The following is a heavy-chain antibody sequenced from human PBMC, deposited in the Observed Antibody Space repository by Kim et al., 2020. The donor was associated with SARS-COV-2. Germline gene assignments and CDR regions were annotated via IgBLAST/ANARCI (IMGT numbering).Heavy chain of an antibody. V-gene: IGHV3-23*01. CDR2: TNAGGSST. J-gene: IGHJ2*01. CDR1: GFSFSTYA. CDR3: AKRLLQNWFFDL. Sequence: GGSLRLSCAASGFSFSTYAMTWVRQVPGKGLEWVSGTNAGGSSTDYADSVRGRFTISRDNSRDTLYLQMNSLRDDDTAVYYCAKRLLQNWFFDLWGPGTLVAVSS. D-gene: IGHD1-26*01.